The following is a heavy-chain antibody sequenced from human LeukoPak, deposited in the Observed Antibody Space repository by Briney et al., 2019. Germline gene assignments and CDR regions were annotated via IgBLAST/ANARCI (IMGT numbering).Heavy chain of an antibody. CDR3: ARRVWGSNRYTDC. CDR1: GFTVSTNY. J-gene: IGHJ4*02. D-gene: IGHD3-16*02. Sequence: AGGSLRLSCAASGFTVSTNYMSWVRQAPGKGLEWVSIIYTGGNTYYADSVKGRFTISRDNSKNTLYLQMNSLIAEDTAVYYSARRVWGSNRYTDCWGQGTLVTVSS. CDR2: IYTGGNT. V-gene: IGHV3-53*01.